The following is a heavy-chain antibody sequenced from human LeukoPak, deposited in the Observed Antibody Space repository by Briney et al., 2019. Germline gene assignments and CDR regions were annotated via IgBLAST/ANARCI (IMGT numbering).Heavy chain of an antibody. CDR3: ARHYYGSGSYSVDFDY. CDR1: GGSISNYY. CDR2: ISYSGST. Sequence: PPETLSLTCTVSGGSISNYYWSWIRQPPGKGLEWIGFISYSGSTNYNPSLKSRVTISVDTSKSQFSLKLSSVTAADTAVYYCARHYYGSGSYSVDFDYWGQGTLVTVSS. J-gene: IGHJ4*02. V-gene: IGHV4-59*08. D-gene: IGHD3-10*01.